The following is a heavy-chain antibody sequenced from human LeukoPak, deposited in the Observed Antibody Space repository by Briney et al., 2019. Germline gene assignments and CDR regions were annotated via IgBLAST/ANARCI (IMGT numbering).Heavy chain of an antibody. CDR1: GYTFTSYG. CDR2: ISAYNGNT. D-gene: IGHD2-15*01. CDR3: ARGGCSGGGCYSSWFDP. J-gene: IGHJ5*02. Sequence: GASVKVSCKASGYTFTSYGISWVRQAPGQGLEWMGWISAYNGNTNYAQKLQGRVTMTTDTSTSTAYMELSSLTSDDTAVYYCARGGCSGGGCYSSWFDPWGQGTLVSVSS. V-gene: IGHV1-18*01.